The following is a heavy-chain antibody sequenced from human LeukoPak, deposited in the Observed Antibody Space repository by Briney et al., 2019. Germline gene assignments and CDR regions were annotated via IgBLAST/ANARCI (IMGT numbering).Heavy chain of an antibody. CDR1: GYTFTGYY. CDR2: INPNSGGT. Sequence: GASVKVSCKASGYTFTGYYMHWVRQGPGQGLEWMGWINPNSGGTNYAQKFQGRVTMTRDTSISTAYMELSRLRSDDTAVYYCARAYYDFWSGYYDYWGQGTLVTVSS. J-gene: IGHJ4*02. D-gene: IGHD3-3*01. CDR3: ARAYYDFWSGYYDY. V-gene: IGHV1-2*02.